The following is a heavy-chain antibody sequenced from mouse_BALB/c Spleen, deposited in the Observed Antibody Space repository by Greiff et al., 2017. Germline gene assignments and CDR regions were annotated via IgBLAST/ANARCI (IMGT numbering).Heavy chain of an antibody. CDR1: GFSLTSYG. Sequence: QVQLQQSGPGLVAPSQSLSITCTVSGFSLTSYGVPWVRQPPGKGLAWLGVIWAGGSTNYNSALMSRLSISKDNSTSQVFLKMNSLQTDDTAMYYCGRGWDGNYEGAMDYWGQGTSDTVSS. D-gene: IGHD2-1*01. CDR2: IWAGGST. J-gene: IGHJ4*01. V-gene: IGHV2-9*02. CDR3: GRGWDGNYEGAMDY.